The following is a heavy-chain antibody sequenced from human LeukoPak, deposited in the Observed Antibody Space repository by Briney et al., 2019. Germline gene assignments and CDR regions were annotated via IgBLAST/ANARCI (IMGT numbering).Heavy chain of an antibody. Sequence: GGSLRLSCVGSGFNFIDNSMHWVRQAPGKGLVWVSRINSDGSSTSYADSVKGRFTISRDNAKNTLYLQMNSLRAEDTAVYYCARASSRQQLGFDYWGQGTLVTVSS. CDR1: GFNFIDNS. D-gene: IGHD6-13*01. CDR2: INSDGSST. J-gene: IGHJ4*02. V-gene: IGHV3-74*01. CDR3: ARASSRQQLGFDY.